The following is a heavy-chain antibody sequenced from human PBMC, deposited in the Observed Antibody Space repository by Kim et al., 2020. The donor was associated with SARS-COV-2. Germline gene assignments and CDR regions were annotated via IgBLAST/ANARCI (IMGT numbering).Heavy chain of an antibody. D-gene: IGHD1-26*01. Sequence: GRFTISRDNAKNSLYLQMNSLRAEDTAVYYCARDDRSAGRIVGATNAFDIWGQGTMVTVSS. CDR3: ARDDRSAGRIVGATNAFDI. V-gene: IGHV3-48*03. J-gene: IGHJ3*02.